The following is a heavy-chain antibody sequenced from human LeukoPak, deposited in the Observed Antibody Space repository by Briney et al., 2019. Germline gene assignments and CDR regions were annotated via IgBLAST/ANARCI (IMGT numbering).Heavy chain of an antibody. D-gene: IGHD4-17*01. CDR3: AKGYDYGDQSHWLDH. CDR2: ISVNNGNT. CDR1: GYTFTTYG. Sequence: ASVKVSCKTSGYTFTTYGITWVRQAPGQGLEWMGWISVNNGNTNYAQKFQGRVIMTTDISTRTAYMEVRSLRSDDTAIYYCAKGYDYGDQSHWLDHWGQGTLVTVSS. J-gene: IGHJ5*02. V-gene: IGHV1-18*01.